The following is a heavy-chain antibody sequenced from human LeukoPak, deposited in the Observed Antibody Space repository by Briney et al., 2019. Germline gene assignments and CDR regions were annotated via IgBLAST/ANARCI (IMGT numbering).Heavy chain of an antibody. D-gene: IGHD6-13*01. J-gene: IGHJ4*02. CDR2: IRYDGSNK. CDR3: AKERAAAGNDY. V-gene: IGHV3-30*02. CDR1: GFPFINSW. Sequence: GGSLRLPCAASGFPFINSWMNWVRQARGKGLEWVAFIRYDGSNKYYADSVKGRFTISRDNSKNTLYLQMNSLRAEDTAVYNGAKERAAAGNDYWGQGTLVTVSS.